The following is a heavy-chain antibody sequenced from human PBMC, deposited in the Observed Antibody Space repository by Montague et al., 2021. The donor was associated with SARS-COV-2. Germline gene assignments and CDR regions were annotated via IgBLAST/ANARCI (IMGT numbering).Heavy chain of an antibody. J-gene: IGHJ4*02. D-gene: IGHD4-17*01. V-gene: IGHV3-33*08. CDR3: VRDYGDYGEEFLDY. Sequence: SLRLSCAGSGYYFNSYGMHWVRQAPGNGLEWVAVIWFDGSKEYYVDSVKGRFAISRDKSKNMLYLQMNSLRVEDTATYFCVRDYGDYGEEFLDYWGQGTPVIVSS. CDR1: GYYFNSYG. CDR2: IWFDGSKE.